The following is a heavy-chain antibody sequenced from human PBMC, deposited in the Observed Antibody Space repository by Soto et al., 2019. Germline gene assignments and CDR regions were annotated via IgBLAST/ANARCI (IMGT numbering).Heavy chain of an antibody. J-gene: IGHJ6*02. V-gene: IGHV1-3*01. Sequence: VSVKLSCNASRYTFSSYAMHWVRQAPRQRLEWMGWINAGIGTANYAQKFQGRVTITADKSTSTAYMELSSLRSEDTAVYYCARDELNCTNGVCYTSEYYYYYYGMDVWGQGTTVTVSS. CDR2: INAGIGTA. CDR1: RYTFSSYA. CDR3: ARDELNCTNGVCYTSEYYYYYYGMDV. D-gene: IGHD2-8*01.